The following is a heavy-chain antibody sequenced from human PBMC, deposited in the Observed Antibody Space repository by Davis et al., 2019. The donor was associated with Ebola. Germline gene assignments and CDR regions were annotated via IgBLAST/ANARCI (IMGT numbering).Heavy chain of an antibody. Sequence: GESLKISCKGSGYSFTSYWIGWVRQMPGKGLELMGIIYPGDSDTRYSPSFQGQVTISVDKSISTAYLQWSSLKASDTAMYYCARYDGTNYYGMDVWGQGTTVTVSS. D-gene: IGHD3-22*01. CDR2: IYPGDSDT. J-gene: IGHJ6*02. V-gene: IGHV5-51*01. CDR1: GYSFTSYW. CDR3: ARYDGTNYYGMDV.